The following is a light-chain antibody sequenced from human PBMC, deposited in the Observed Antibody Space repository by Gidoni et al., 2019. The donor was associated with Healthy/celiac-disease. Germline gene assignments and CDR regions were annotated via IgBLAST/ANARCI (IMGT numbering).Light chain of an antibody. J-gene: IGKJ2*01. CDR2: AAS. CDR3: QQLNSYPYT. V-gene: IGKV1-9*01. CDR1: QGISSY. Sequence: DIQFPPSPSFLSASVGDRVTITCRASQGISSYLAWYQQKPGKAPKLLIYAASTLQSGVPSRFSGSGSGSEFTLTISSLQPEDFATYYCQQLNSYPYTFGQGTKLEIK.